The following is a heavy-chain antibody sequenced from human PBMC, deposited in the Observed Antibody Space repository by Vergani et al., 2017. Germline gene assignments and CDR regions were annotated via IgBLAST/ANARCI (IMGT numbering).Heavy chain of an antibody. V-gene: IGHV4-34*01. J-gene: IGHJ6*02. CDR2: INHSGST. CDR3: ARGLTVVVVAATRGMDV. CDR1: GGSFSGYY. D-gene: IGHD2-15*01. Sequence: QVQLQQWGAGLLKPSETLSLTCAVYGGSFSGYYWSWIRQPPGTGLEWIGEINHSGSTNYNPSLKSRVTISVDTSKTQFSLKLSSVTAADTAVYYCARGLTVVVVAATRGMDVWGQGTTVTVSS.